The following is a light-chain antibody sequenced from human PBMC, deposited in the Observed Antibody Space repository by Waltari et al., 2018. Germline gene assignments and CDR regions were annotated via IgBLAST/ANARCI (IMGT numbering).Light chain of an antibody. Sequence: EIVLTQSQGILSLSPGATVTLSCRAIQSLSGDYVAWYQQKSGQAPTLLIYGASTRATGIPDRFSGSGSGTDFTLTINRLEPEDSAVYYCQQCYRSPWTFGQGTKVEIK. CDR2: GAS. CDR3: QQCYRSPWT. CDR1: QSLSGDY. V-gene: IGKV3-20*01. J-gene: IGKJ1*01.